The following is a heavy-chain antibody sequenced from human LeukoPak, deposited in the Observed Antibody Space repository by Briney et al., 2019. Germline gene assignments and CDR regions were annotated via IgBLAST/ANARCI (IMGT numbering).Heavy chain of an antibody. CDR3: SRGLDSRKLGY. V-gene: IGHV4-31*03. Sequence: PSQTLSLTCTVSGAPFSSGDQYWNWIRQSPGKGLEWIGSIHPSGMLYNNPSLESRVTISIGTSKNQFSLNLNSVTAADTAVYFCSRGLDSRKLGYWGQGTLVTVSS. CDR1: GAPFSSGDQY. CDR2: IHPSGML. J-gene: IGHJ4*02. D-gene: IGHD3-22*01.